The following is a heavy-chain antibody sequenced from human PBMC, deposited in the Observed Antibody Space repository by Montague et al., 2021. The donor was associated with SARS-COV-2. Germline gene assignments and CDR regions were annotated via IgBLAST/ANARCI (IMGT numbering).Heavy chain of an antibody. V-gene: IGHV4-39*01. D-gene: IGHD3-22*01. CDR2: ICYSGST. CDR3: ARFPTSYYYDSKAAPATPDAFDI. J-gene: IGHJ3*02. Sequence: SETLSLTCTVSGGSISSSSYYWGWIRQPPGKGLEWIGSICYSGSTYYNPSLKSRVTISVDTSKNQFSLKLSSVTAADTAVYYCARFPTSYYYDSKAAPATPDAFDIRGEGTMVTVSS. CDR1: GGSISSSSYY.